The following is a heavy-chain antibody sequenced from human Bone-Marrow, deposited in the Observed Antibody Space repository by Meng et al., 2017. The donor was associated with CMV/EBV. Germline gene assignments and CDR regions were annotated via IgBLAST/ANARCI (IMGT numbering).Heavy chain of an antibody. CDR1: GFTFSDYY. CDR2: ISSSGSTI. J-gene: IGHJ3*02. Sequence: GESLKISCAASGFTFSDYYMSWIRQAPGKGLEWVSYISSSGSTIYYADSVKGRFTISRDNSKNTLYLQMNSLRAEDTAVYYCARWGGAAFDIWGQGTMVTVSS. D-gene: IGHD1-26*01. CDR3: ARWGGAAFDI. V-gene: IGHV3-11*04.